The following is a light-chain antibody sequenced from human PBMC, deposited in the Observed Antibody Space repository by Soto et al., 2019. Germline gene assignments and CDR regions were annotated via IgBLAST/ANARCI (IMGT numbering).Light chain of an antibody. CDR3: QQYSDYPVT. V-gene: IGKV1-16*02. CDR1: QDISNS. J-gene: IGKJ5*01. Sequence: DIQLTQSPSSLSASVGDRVTITCRASQDISNSLAWYQQIPGKVPKALIYAASSLQSGVPSKFSGSGSGTYFTLTIYSLQPEDFATYYCQQYSDYPVTVGQGTRLEI. CDR2: AAS.